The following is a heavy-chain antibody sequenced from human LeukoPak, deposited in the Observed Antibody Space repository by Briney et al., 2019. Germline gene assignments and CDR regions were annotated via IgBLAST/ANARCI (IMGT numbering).Heavy chain of an antibody. J-gene: IGHJ4*02. CDR3: ASRNGGTMVRDY. CDR1: GFTFSSYA. CDR2: ISGSGGST. D-gene: IGHD3-10*01. V-gene: IGHV3-23*01. Sequence: GGSLRLSCAASGFTFSSYAMSWVRQAPGKGLEWVSAISGSGGSTYYADSVKGRFTISRDNSKNTLYLQMNSLRAEDTAVYYCASRNGGTMVRDYWGQGTLVTVSS.